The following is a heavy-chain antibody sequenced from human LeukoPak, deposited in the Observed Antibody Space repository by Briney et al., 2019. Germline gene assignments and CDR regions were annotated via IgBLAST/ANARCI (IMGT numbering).Heavy chain of an antibody. J-gene: IGHJ4*02. CDR2: IYHSGST. Sequence: SETLSLTCAVSGYSICSGYYWGWIRQPPGKGLEWIGSIYHSGSTYYNPSLKSRVTISVDTSKNQFSLKLSSVTAADTAVYYCASIAAAGSFDYWGQGTLVTVSS. CDR3: ASIAAAGSFDY. D-gene: IGHD6-13*01. CDR1: GYSICSGYY. V-gene: IGHV4-38-2*01.